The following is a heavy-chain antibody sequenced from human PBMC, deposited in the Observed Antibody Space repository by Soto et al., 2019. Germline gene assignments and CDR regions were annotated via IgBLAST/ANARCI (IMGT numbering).Heavy chain of an antibody. V-gene: IGHV1-18*01. CDR3: AREWDNKSEHSSGWYDDF. CDR1: GYTFSSYG. CDR2: ISGYSGHT. Sequence: QVQLVQSGAEVKKPGASVKVSCKASGYTFSSYGISWVRQAPGQGLEWMGWISGYSGHTYYAQKFQGRVTMTTDTSTNPVYMELRSLRSDDTAVYYCAREWDNKSEHSSGWYDDFWGQGTLVTVSS. D-gene: IGHD6-19*01. J-gene: IGHJ4*02.